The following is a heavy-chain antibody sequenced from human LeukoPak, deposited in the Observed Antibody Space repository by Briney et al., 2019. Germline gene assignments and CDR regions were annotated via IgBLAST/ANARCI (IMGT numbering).Heavy chain of an antibody. Sequence: GGSLRLSCADSGFTFRSYSMNWVRQAPGKGLEWVSPISSISSYIHYADSLKGRFTISRDNSKNTLYLQMNSLRAEDTAVYYCARDSGWAFDIWGQGTMVTVSS. D-gene: IGHD6-25*01. CDR3: ARDSGWAFDI. V-gene: IGHV3-21*01. J-gene: IGHJ3*02. CDR2: ISSISSYI. CDR1: GFTFRSYS.